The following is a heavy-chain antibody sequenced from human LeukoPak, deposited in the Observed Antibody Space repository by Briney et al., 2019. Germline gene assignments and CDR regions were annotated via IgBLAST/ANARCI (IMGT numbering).Heavy chain of an antibody. V-gene: IGHV1-69*13. CDR2: IIPIFGTA. CDR1: GGTFSSYA. J-gene: IGHJ4*02. Sequence: GASVKVSCKASGGTFSSYAISWVRQAPGQGLEWMGGIIPIFGTANHAQKFQGRVTITADESTSTAYMELSSLRSEDTAVYYCASAVTYYYDSSGPPRFDYWGQGTLVTVSS. CDR3: ASAVTYYYDSSGPPRFDY. D-gene: IGHD3-22*01.